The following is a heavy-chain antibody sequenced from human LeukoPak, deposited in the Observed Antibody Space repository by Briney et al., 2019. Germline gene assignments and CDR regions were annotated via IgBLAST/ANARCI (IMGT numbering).Heavy chain of an antibody. J-gene: IGHJ4*02. CDR3: ASRDGYNFGDY. Sequence: PSETLSLTCAVYGGSFSGYYWSWIRQPPGKGLEWIGEINHSGSTNYNPSLKSRVTISVDTSKNQFSLKLSSVTAADTAVYYCASRDGYNFGDYWGQGTLVTVSS. D-gene: IGHD5-24*01. CDR2: INHSGST. V-gene: IGHV4-34*01. CDR1: GGSFSGYY.